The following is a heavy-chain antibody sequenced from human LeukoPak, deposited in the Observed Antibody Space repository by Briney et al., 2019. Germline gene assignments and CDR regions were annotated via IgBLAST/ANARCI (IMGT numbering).Heavy chain of an antibody. CDR2: INHSGST. D-gene: IGHD3-22*01. V-gene: IGHV4-34*01. CDR1: GGSISSYY. CDR3: ATGQYYYDSSGYCLVDY. Sequence: PSETLSLTCTVSGGSISSYYWSWIRQPPGKGLEWIGEINHSGSTNYNPSLKSRVTISVDTSKNQFSLKLSSVTAADTAVYYCATGQYYYDSSGYCLVDYWGQGTLVTVSS. J-gene: IGHJ4*02.